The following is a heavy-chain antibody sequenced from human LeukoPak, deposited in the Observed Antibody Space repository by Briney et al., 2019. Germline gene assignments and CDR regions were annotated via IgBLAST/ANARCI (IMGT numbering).Heavy chain of an antibody. V-gene: IGHV4-4*02. CDR3: ARVPGFSYGPDWYFDL. CDR1: GGSISSSNW. D-gene: IGHD5-18*01. J-gene: IGHJ2*01. CDR2: IYHSGST. Sequence: SETLSLTCTVSGGSISSSNWWSWVRQPPGKGLEWIGEIYHSGSTNYNPSPKSRVTISVDTSKNQFSLKLSSVTAADTAVYYCARVPGFSYGPDWYFDLWGRGTLVTVSS.